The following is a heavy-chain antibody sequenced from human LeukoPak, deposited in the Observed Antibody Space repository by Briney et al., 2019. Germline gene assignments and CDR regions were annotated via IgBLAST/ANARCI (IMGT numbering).Heavy chain of an antibody. D-gene: IGHD2-15*01. Sequence: ASVKVSCKASGGTFSSYAISWVRQAPGQGLEWMGGIIPIFGTANYAQKFQGRVTITADESTSTAYMELSSLRSEDTAVYYCARGRRGYCSGGSCYGKVDPWGQGTLVTVSS. CDR1: GGTFSSYA. CDR2: IIPIFGTA. CDR3: ARGRRGYCSGGSCYGKVDP. V-gene: IGHV1-69*13. J-gene: IGHJ5*02.